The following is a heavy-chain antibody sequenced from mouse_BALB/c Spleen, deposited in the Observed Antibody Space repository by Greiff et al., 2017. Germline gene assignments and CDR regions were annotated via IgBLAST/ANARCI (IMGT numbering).Heavy chain of an antibody. Sequence: DLVKPGASVKLSCKASGYTFTSYWVNWIKQRPGQGLEWIGRIAPGSGSTYYNEMFKGKATLTVDTSSSTAYIQLSSLSSEDSAVYFCARGPSFAYGGEGTLVTGSA. CDR2: IAPGSGST. CDR3: ARGPSFAY. J-gene: IGHJ3*01. V-gene: IGHV1S41*01. D-gene: IGHD3-3*01. CDR1: GYTFTSYW.